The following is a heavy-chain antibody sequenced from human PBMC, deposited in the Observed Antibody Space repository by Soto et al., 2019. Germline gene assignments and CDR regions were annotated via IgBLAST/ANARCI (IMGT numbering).Heavy chain of an antibody. Sequence: QVQLVPSGAEVKKPGSSVKVSCQASGGTFSSYAISWVRQAPGHGLEWMGGISPIFGTANYAQKCQGRVTITADESTSTAYMELSSLRSEDTAVYYCGWVVAATKGLDPWGQGTLVTVSS. CDR1: GGTFSSYA. J-gene: IGHJ5*02. CDR3: GWVVAATKGLDP. V-gene: IGHV1-69*12. D-gene: IGHD2-15*01. CDR2: ISPIFGTA.